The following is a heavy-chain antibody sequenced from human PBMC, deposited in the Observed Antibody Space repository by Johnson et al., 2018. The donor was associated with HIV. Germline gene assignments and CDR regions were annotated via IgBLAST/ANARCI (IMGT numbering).Heavy chain of an antibody. J-gene: IGHJ3*02. CDR3: AAIGGIGSSWSAAFDI. Sequence: MQLVESGGGLVQPGGSLRLSCAASGFTFSSYWMSWVRQAPGKGLERVANIKQDGSEQYYVDSVKGRFTISRDNAKNSLYLQMNSLRAEDTALYYCAAIGGIGSSWSAAFDIWGQGTMVTVSS. CDR1: GFTFSSYW. CDR2: IKQDGSEQ. V-gene: IGHV3-7*03. D-gene: IGHD6-13*01.